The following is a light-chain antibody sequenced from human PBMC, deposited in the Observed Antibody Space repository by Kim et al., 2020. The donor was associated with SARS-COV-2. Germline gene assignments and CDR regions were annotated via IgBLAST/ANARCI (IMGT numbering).Light chain of an antibody. J-gene: IGKJ4*01. Sequence: DIQMTQSPSSLSASVGDRVTITCQASQDITTFLNWYQQKPGKAPKLLIYDASNLQIGVPSRFSGSGSGTDFAFTITCLQPEDIATYYCQQYHNLPVTCAGGTKVEI. CDR2: DAS. V-gene: IGKV1-33*01. CDR1: QDITTF. CDR3: QQYHNLPVT.